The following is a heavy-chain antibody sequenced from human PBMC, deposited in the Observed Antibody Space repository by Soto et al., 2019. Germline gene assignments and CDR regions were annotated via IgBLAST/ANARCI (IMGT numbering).Heavy chain of an antibody. D-gene: IGHD6-19*01. CDR2: ISYDGSNK. J-gene: IGHJ4*02. Sequence: QVQLVESGGGVVQPGRSLRLSCAASGFTFSSYGMHWVRQAPGKGLEWVAVISYDGSNKYYADSVKGRFTISRDNSKNTLYLQMNSLRAEDTAVYYCAKDGDSGPDSSGWYLGYWGQGTLVTVSS. CDR1: GFTFSSYG. CDR3: AKDGDSGPDSSGWYLGY. V-gene: IGHV3-30*18.